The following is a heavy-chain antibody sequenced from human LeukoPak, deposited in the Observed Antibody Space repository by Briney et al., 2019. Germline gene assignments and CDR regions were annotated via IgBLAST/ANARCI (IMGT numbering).Heavy chain of an antibody. CDR1: GFTFSSYS. V-gene: IGHV3-30*04. Sequence: GGSLRLSCAASGFTFSSYSMHWVRQAPGKGLEWVAVISHDGSNKDYADSVKGRITISRDNSKKTLYLQINSLRVEDTAMYYCARDAGGFRLGELYHYYYYGMDVWGQGTPVTVSS. J-gene: IGHJ6*02. D-gene: IGHD3-16*01. CDR2: ISHDGSNK. CDR3: ARDAGGFRLGELYHYYYYGMDV.